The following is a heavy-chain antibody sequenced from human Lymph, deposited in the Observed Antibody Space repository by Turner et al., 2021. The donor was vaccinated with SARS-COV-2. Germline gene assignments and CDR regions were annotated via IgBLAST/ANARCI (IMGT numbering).Heavy chain of an antibody. J-gene: IGHJ6*02. CDR3: ARGRYSGGGMDV. V-gene: IGHV1-8*02. CDR1: GYTFTSYD. CDR2: MNPNSGNT. Sequence: QVQLVQSGAELKTPGASVKVSCKAPGYTFTSYDINWVRQATGQGLEWMGWMNPNSGNTGYAKKFQGRVTMTRNTSISTAYMELSSLRSEDTAVYYCARGRYSGGGMDVWGQGTTVTVSS. D-gene: IGHD1-26*01.